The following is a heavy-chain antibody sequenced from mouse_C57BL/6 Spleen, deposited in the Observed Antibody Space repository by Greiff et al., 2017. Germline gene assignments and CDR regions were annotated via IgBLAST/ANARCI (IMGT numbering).Heavy chain of an antibody. CDR3: ARDEGKDYAYFDD. CDR2: INPNNGGT. J-gene: IGHJ2*01. V-gene: IGHV1-26*01. D-gene: IGHD2-4*01. CDR1: GYTFTDYY. Sequence: EVQLQQSGPELVKPGASVKISCKASGYTFTDYYMNWVKQSHGKSLEWIGDINPNNGGTSYNQKFKGKATLTVDKSSSTAYMELRSLTSAYSAVYYCARDEGKDYAYFDDWGQGTTLTVSS.